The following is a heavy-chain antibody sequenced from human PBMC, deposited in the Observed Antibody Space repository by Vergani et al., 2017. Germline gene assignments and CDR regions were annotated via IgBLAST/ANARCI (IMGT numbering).Heavy chain of an antibody. J-gene: IGHJ4*01. CDR3: ARHRRAGNGATDSSGPIDY. D-gene: IGHD3-22*01. CDR2: IYPGDSDT. V-gene: IGHV5-51*01. CDR1: GYSFTSYW. Sequence: EVQLVQSGAEVKKPGESLKISCKGSGYSFTSYWIGWVRQMPGKGLEWMGIIYPGDSDTSYSPSFQGEVTISADKSISTAYLQWSSLKASGTAMYYWARHRRAGNGATDSSGPIDYWGQGTLVTVSS.